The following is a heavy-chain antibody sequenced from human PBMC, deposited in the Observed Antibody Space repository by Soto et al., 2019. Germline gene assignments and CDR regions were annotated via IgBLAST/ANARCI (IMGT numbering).Heavy chain of an antibody. D-gene: IGHD3-10*01. CDR2: MNEYGSER. V-gene: IGHV3-7*04. J-gene: IGHJ4*02. CDR1: GFLFSSHW. Sequence: GGPLRLSSSASGFLFSSHWMSWLRQAPGKGLEWVASMNEYGSERYYVDSVKGRFTISRDNAKNSLYLQMNSLRAEDTAVYYCARATGADKEDYWGQGTLVTVSS. CDR3: ARATGADKEDY.